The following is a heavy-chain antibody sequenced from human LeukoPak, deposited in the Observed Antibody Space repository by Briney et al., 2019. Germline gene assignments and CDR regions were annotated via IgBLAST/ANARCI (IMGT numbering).Heavy chain of an antibody. V-gene: IGHV4-31*03. Sequence: SQTLSLTCTVSGGSISSGGYYWSWIRQHPGKGLEWIGYIYYSGSTYYNPSLKSRVTISVDTSKNQFSLKLSSVTAADTAVYYCARGVQGGYYDFWSGYYGGLYYGMDVWGQGTTVTVSS. CDR3: ARGVQGGYYDFWSGYYGGLYYGMDV. CDR1: GGSISSGGYY. CDR2: IYYSGST. D-gene: IGHD3-3*01. J-gene: IGHJ6*02.